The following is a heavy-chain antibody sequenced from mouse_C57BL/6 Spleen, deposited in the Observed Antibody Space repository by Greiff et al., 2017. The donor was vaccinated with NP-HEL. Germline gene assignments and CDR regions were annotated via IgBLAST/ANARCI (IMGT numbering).Heavy chain of an antibody. V-gene: IGHV1-4*01. J-gene: IGHJ3*01. CDR3: AKAYYYGSSAWFAY. D-gene: IGHD1-1*01. Sequence: QVQLKESGAELARPGASVKMSCKASGYTFTSYTMHWVKQRPGQGLEWIGYINPSSGYTKYNQKFKDKATLTADKSSSTAYMQLSSLTSEDSAVYFCAKAYYYGSSAWFAYWGQETLVTVSA. CDR1: GYTFTSYT. CDR2: INPSSGYT.